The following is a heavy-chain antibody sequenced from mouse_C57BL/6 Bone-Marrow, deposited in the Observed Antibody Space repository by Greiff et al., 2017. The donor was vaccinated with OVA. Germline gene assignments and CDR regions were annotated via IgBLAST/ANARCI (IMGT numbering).Heavy chain of an antibody. J-gene: IGHJ4*01. V-gene: IGHV1-15*01. D-gene: IGHD2-5*01. CDR2: IDPETGGT. CDR3: TRGYSNYYAMDY. CDR1: GYTFTDYE. Sequence: QVQLKESGAELVRPGASVTLSCKASGYTFTDYEMHWVKQTPVHGLEWIGAIDPETGGTAYNQKFKGKAILTADKSSSTAYMELRSLTSEDSAVDYGTRGYSNYYAMDYWGQGTSVTVSA.